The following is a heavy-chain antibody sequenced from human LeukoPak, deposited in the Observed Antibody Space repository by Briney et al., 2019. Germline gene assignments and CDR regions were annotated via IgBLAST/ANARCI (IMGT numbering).Heavy chain of an antibody. CDR2: IYYSGST. CDR1: GGSISSSSYY. CDR3: ARGAAEKWLLLNWWGWDY. D-gene: IGHD5-12*01. V-gene: IGHV4-39*07. Sequence: SETLSLTCTVSGGSISSSSYYWGWIRQPPGKGLEWIGSIYYSGSTYYNPSLKSRVTLSVDTSKNQFSLKLNSVTAADTAVYYCARGAAEKWLLLNWWGWDYWGQGTLVTVSS. J-gene: IGHJ4*02.